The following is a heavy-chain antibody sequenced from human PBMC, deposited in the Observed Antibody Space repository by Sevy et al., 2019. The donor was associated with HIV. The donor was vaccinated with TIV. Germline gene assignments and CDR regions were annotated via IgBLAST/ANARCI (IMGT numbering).Heavy chain of an antibody. Sequence: SETLSLTCTVSGGSISGYYWSWIRQPAGKGLGWIGRIYSSGSTNYPPSLKSRVTMSVDTSKNQFSLKLSSVTAADTAVYYCARTAQFGVVDYWGQGTLVTVSS. J-gene: IGHJ4*02. V-gene: IGHV4-4*07. CDR1: GGSISGYY. CDR2: IYSSGST. D-gene: IGHD3-3*01. CDR3: ARTAQFGVVDY.